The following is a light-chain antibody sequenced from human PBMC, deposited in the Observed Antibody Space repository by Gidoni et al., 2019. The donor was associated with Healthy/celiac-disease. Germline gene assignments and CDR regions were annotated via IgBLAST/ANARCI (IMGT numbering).Light chain of an antibody. Sequence: DILLTQSPATLSLSPGERATLSCRASQRVSSYLAWYQQKPGQAPRLLIYDASNRATGIPARFSGSGSGTDFTLTISSLEPEDFAVYYCQQRSNWPYTFGQGTKLEIK. V-gene: IGKV3-11*01. J-gene: IGKJ2*01. CDR1: QRVSSY. CDR2: DAS. CDR3: QQRSNWPYT.